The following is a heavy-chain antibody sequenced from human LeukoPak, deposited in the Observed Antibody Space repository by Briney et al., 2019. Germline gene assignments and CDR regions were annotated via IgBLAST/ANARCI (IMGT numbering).Heavy chain of an antibody. J-gene: IGHJ4*02. Sequence: PGGSLRLSCTASGLAFSEYGMHWVRQAPGKGLEWVAVISYDGSSKYHLDSVKGRFTISRDNSKDTLYLQMDSLRPEDTAVYYCAKDSDRGGWYPDHWGQGTLVTVSS. D-gene: IGHD6-19*01. CDR1: GLAFSEYG. CDR2: ISYDGSSK. V-gene: IGHV3-30*18. CDR3: AKDSDRGGWYPDH.